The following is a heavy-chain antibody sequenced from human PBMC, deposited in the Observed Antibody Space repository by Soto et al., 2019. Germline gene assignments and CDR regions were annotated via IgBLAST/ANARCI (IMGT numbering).Heavy chain of an antibody. CDR2: IYYSGST. Sequence: SETLSLTCTVSGGSISSGDYYWSWIRQPPGKGLEWIGYIYYSGSTYYNPSLKSRVTISVDTSKNQFSLKLSSVTAADTAVYYCASYGSGSYFDYWGQGTLVTVS. V-gene: IGHV4-30-4*01. CDR3: ASYGSGSYFDY. J-gene: IGHJ4*02. CDR1: GGSISSGDYY. D-gene: IGHD3-10*01.